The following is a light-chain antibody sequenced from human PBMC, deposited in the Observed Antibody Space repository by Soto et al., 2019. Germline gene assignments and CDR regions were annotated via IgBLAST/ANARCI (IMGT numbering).Light chain of an antibody. CDR1: QSISSE. V-gene: IGKV3-15*01. Sequence: EIVMTQSPANLSVSPGERATISCRASQSISSELAWYQQRPGQPPRLLIYGASTRATGVPDRFTGSGSGSDFTLTISGLQSEDFAVYYGQQGHNWPLTFGQGTRLEI. CDR3: QQGHNWPLT. J-gene: IGKJ2*01. CDR2: GAS.